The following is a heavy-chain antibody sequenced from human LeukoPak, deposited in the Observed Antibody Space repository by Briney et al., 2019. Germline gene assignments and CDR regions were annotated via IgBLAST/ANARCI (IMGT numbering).Heavy chain of an antibody. CDR2: ISSSGSTI. V-gene: IGHV3-48*03. CDR3: AREEPARDSSGYENFDY. D-gene: IGHD3-22*01. CDR1: GFTFSSYE. J-gene: IGHJ4*02. Sequence: GGSLRLSCAASGFTFSSYEMNWVRQAPGKGLEWVSYISSSGSTIYYADSVKGRFTISRDNAKNSLYLQMNSLRAEDTAVYYCAREEPARDSSGYENFDYWGQGTLVTVSS.